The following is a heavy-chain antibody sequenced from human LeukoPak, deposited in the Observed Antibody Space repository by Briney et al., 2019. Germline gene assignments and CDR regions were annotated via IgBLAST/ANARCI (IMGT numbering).Heavy chain of an antibody. CDR3: ARRVAAAGTGGYGMDV. V-gene: IGHV4-59*01. Sequence: SETLSLTCTASGGTISSYYWSWIRQPPGKGLEWIGYIYYSGSTNCNPSLKSRVTISVDTSKNQFSLKLSSVTAADTAVYYCARRVAAAGTGGYGMDVWGQGTTVTVSS. CDR1: GGTISSYY. J-gene: IGHJ6*02. CDR2: IYYSGST. D-gene: IGHD6-13*01.